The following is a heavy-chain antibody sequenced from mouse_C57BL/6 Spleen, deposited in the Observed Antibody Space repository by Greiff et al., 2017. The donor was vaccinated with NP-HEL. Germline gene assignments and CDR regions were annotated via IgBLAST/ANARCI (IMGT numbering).Heavy chain of an antibody. V-gene: IGHV1-55*01. CDR1: GYTFTSYW. CDR2: IYPGSGST. D-gene: IGHD1-3*01. J-gene: IGHJ2*01. Sequence: QVQLQQPGAELVKPGASVKMSCKASGYTFTSYWITWVKQRPGQGLEWIGDIYPGSGSTNYNEKFKSTATLTVDTSSSTAYMQISSLTAEDSAVYYGARITTAQYYFDYWGQGTTLTVSS. CDR3: ARITTAQYYFDY.